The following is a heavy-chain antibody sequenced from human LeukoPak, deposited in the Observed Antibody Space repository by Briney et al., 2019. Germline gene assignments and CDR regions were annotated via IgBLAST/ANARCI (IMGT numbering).Heavy chain of an antibody. J-gene: IGHJ5*01. CDR3: ARSRPSGYSGYGPIDS. Sequence: PSETLSLTCTVSGGSISSYYWSWIRQPPGKGLEWIGYIYYSGSTNYNPSFKSRVTISVDTSKNQFSLKLSSVTAADTAVYYCARSRPSGYSGYGPIDSWGQGTLVTVSS. V-gene: IGHV4-59*01. CDR1: GGSISSYY. CDR2: IYYSGST. D-gene: IGHD5-12*01.